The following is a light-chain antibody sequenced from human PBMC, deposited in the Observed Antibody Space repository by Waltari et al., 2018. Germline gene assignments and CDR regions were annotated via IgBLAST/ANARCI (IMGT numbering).Light chain of an antibody. CDR2: DAS. V-gene: IGKV3-11*01. Sequence: PAPHRASRRCATYLDWYQHRPGQAPRLLIYDASKRATGIPARFSGSGSGTDFTLTITSLDPEDFAVYYCQQRSNWWTFGQGTKVEIK. J-gene: IGKJ1*01. CDR3: QQRSNWWT. CDR1: RRCATY.